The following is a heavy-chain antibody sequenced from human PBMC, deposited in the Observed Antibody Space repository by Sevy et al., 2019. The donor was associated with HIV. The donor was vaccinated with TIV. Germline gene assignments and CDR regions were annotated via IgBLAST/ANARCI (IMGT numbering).Heavy chain of an antibody. CDR2: IYYRGST. CDR1: GGSVSSGSYY. D-gene: IGHD3-3*01. Sequence: SETLSLTCTVSGGSVSSGSYYWSWIRQPPGKGREGIGYIYYRGSTTYNPSLRGQVTLSVDPSKNQFSLKLSSVTAADTAVYYCARDIRDYDFWSGHKSYYMDVWGKGTTVTVSS. V-gene: IGHV4-61*01. J-gene: IGHJ6*03. CDR3: ARDIRDYDFWSGHKSYYMDV.